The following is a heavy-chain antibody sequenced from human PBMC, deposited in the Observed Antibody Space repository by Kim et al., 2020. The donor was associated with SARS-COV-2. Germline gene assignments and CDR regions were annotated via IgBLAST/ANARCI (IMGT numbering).Heavy chain of an antibody. V-gene: IGHV4-34*01. CDR1: GGSFSGYY. D-gene: IGHD2-15*01. CDR2: INHSGST. Sequence: SETLSLTCAVYGGSFSGYYWSWIRQPPGKGLEWIGEINHSGSTNYNPSLKSRVTISVDTSKNQFSLKLSSVTAADTAVYYCARGRIVVVVAATRTDNWF. CDR3: ARGRIVVVVAATRTDNWF. J-gene: IGHJ5*01.